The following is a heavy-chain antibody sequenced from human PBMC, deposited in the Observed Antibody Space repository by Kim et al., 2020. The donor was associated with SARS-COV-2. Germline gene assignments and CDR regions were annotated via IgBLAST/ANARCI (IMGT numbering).Heavy chain of an antibody. Sequence: GGSLRLSCAASGFTFSSDWMNWVRQAPGKGLEWVAHINSNSSSRYSADSVTGRFTISIDKAKNSLYLQMNSLRDEDTAASYCSSKLVTIGWCPGTLVTVS. V-gene: IGHV3-48*02. CDR3: SSKLVTIG. D-gene: IGHD3-10*01. CDR1: GFTFSSDW. CDR2: INSNSSSR. J-gene: IGHJ4*02.